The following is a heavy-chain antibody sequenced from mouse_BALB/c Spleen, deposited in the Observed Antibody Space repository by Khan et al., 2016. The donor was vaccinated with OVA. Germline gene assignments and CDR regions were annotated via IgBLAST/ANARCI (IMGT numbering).Heavy chain of an antibody. Sequence: QVQLQQSGAELVKPGASVKLSCKASGYTFTSYDIHWVRQRPEQGLAWIGWMFPGDGSTKYNANFKGKATLTTDKSSSTAYMQLSRLTSEDSGAYFCARGGYGGFAYWGQGTLVTVSA. CDR3: ARGGYGGFAY. D-gene: IGHD2-14*01. CDR2: MFPGDGST. J-gene: IGHJ3*01. CDR1: GYTFTSYD. V-gene: IGHV1S56*01.